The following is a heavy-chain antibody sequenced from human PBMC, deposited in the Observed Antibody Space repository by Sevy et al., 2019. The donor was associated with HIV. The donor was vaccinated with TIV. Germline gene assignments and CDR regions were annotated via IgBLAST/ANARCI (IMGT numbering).Heavy chain of an antibody. CDR3: AGGDTASYLPVS. J-gene: IGHJ4*02. V-gene: IGHV3-48*02. CDR1: GFTFSDYS. D-gene: IGHD2-21*01. CDR2: ISRSGTTR. Sequence: GGSLRLSCAASGFTFSDYSLNWVRQAPGKGLEWVSYISRSGTTRHYADSVRGRFTISRDDAKNSLYLQMSSLRDEDTAVYYCAGGDTASYLPVSWGQGTLVTVSS.